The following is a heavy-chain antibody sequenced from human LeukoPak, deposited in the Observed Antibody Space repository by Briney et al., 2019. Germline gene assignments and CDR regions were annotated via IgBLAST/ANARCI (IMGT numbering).Heavy chain of an antibody. Sequence: SVNVSCKASGGTFSSYAISWVRQAPGQGLEWMGGITPIFGTANYAQKFQGRVTITADESTSTAYMELSSLRSEDTAVYYCARAKTMVRDSYYYYGMDVWGKGTTVTVSS. CDR1: GGTFSSYA. CDR2: ITPIFGTA. J-gene: IGHJ6*04. V-gene: IGHV1-69*13. D-gene: IGHD3-10*01. CDR3: ARAKTMVRDSYYYYGMDV.